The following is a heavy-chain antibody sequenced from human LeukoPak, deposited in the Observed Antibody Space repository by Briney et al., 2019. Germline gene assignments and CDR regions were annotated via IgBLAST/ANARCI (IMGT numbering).Heavy chain of an antibody. CDR1: GGSISSSNYY. CDR3: TRGAGWLIDY. J-gene: IGHJ4*02. V-gene: IGHV4-39*07. CDR2: IYYSGST. D-gene: IGHD3-16*01. Sequence: SETLSLTCTVSGGSISSSNYYWGWIRQPPGKGLEWIGSIYYSGSTYYNPSLKSPVTISVDTSKNQFSLKLSSVTAADTAVYYCTRGAGWLIDYWGQGILVTVSS.